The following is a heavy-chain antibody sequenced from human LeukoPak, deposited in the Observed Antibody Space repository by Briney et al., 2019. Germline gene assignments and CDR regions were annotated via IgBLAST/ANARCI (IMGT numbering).Heavy chain of an antibody. V-gene: IGHV3-21*01. CDR3: ATTWGSTVNPGFDY. J-gene: IGHJ4*02. CDR2: ISSSSSYI. CDR1: GFTFSSYG. D-gene: IGHD4-17*01. Sequence: GGSLRLSCAASGFTFSSYGMNWVRQAPGKGLEWVSCISSSSSYIYYADSVKGRFTISRDNSKNTLYLQMNSLRAEDTAVYYCATTWGSTVNPGFDYWGQGTLVTVSS.